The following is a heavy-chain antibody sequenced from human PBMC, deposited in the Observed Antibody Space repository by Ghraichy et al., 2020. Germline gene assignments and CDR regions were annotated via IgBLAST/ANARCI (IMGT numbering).Heavy chain of an antibody. Sequence: SETLSLTCTVSGGSISSSSYYWGWIRQPPGKGLEWIGSIYYSGSTYYNPSLKSRVTISVDTSKNQFSLKLSSVTAADTAVYYCARHFIAVAGEGGFDYWGQGTLVTVSS. J-gene: IGHJ4*02. CDR3: ARHFIAVAGEGGFDY. V-gene: IGHV4-39*01. D-gene: IGHD6-19*01. CDR1: GGSISSSSYY. CDR2: IYYSGST.